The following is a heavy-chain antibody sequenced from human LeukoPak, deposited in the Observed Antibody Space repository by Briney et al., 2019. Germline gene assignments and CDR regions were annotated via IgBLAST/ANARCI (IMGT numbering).Heavy chain of an antibody. CDR3: ARSGSGRLLDY. J-gene: IGHJ4*02. D-gene: IGHD6-19*01. Sequence: SETLSLTCTVSGGSISTNTYYWGWIRQPPGKALEWIGSIYYSGSTYYNPSLKSRVTITVDTSKNQFSLKLSSVTTTDTAVYFCARSGSGRLLDYWGQGTLVTVSS. V-gene: IGHV4-39*01. CDR2: IYYSGST. CDR1: GGSISTNTYY.